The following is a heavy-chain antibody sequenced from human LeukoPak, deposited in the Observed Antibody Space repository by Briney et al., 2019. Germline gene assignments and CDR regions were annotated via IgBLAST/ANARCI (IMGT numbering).Heavy chain of an antibody. Sequence: SVKVSCKATGDSVSHDISWVRQAPGQGFEWMGGIIPMSRTTDYAQKFRDRVTITTDESTSTVYMEVRSLSFEDTAIYYCASDTGSGMYYMDVWGKGTTVAVAS. D-gene: IGHD1-26*01. CDR2: IIPMSRTT. J-gene: IGHJ6*03. CDR3: ASDTGSGMYYMDV. CDR1: GDSVSHD. V-gene: IGHV1-69*05.